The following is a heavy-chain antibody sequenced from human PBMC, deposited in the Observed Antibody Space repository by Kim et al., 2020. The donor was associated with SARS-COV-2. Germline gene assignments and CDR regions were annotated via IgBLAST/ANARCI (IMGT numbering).Heavy chain of an antibody. CDR3: ARTWGVAGTYYYYGMDV. CDR2: IYYSGST. V-gene: IGHV4-39*01. CDR1: GGSISSSSYY. J-gene: IGHJ6*02. Sequence: SETLSLTCTVSGGSISSSSYYWGWIRQPPGKGLEWIGSIYYSGSTYYNSSLKSRVTISVDTSKNQFSLKLSSVTAADTAVYYCARTWGVAGTYYYYGMDVWGPGDTVTVSS. D-gene: IGHD6-19*01.